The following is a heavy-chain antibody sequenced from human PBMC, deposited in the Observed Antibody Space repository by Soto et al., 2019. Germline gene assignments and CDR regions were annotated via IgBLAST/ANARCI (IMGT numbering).Heavy chain of an antibody. D-gene: IGHD2-2*02. J-gene: IGHJ4*02. Sequence: GGSLRLSCAASGFTFSSYAMSWVRQAPGKGLGWVAYMNQDGSQIYYVDSLRGRFTISRDNAKNSLYLQMNSLRVDDTAVYYCARDGGPNTPDYWGQGTLGTVAS. CDR1: GFTFSSYA. CDR3: ARDGGPNTPDY. V-gene: IGHV3-7*01. CDR2: MNQDGSQI.